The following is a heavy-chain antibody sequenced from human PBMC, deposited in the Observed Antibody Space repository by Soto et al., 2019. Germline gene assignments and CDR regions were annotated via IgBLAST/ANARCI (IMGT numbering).Heavy chain of an antibody. CDR2: ISAYNGNT. J-gene: IGHJ5*02. CDR1: GYTFTSYG. V-gene: IGHV1-18*01. CDR3: ALGYCSGGSCYSKLNWFAP. Sequence: ASVKVSCKASGYTFTSYGISWVRQAPGQGLEWMGWISAYNGNTNYAQKLQGRVTMTTDTSTSTAYMELSSLRSEDTAVYYCALGYCSGGSCYSKLNWFAPWGQGTLVTVSS. D-gene: IGHD2-15*01.